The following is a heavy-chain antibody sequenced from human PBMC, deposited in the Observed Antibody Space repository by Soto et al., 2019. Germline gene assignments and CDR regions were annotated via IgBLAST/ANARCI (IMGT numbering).Heavy chain of an antibody. V-gene: IGHV4-59*01. CDR1: GGSISRYY. J-gene: IGHJ6*02. D-gene: IGHD2-2*01. Sequence: PSETLSLTCTVSGGSISRYYWSWIRQPPGKGLEWIGYLYNTGSTIYNPSLESRVTISVDTSKNQFSLKLNSVTAADTAVYYCAREAGYCSSTSCPSLIRVYYYGMDVWGQGTTVTVSS. CDR3: AREAGYCSSTSCPSLIRVYYYGMDV. CDR2: LYNTGST.